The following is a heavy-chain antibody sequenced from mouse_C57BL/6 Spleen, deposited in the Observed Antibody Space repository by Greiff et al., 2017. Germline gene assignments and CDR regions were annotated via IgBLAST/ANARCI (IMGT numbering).Heavy chain of an antibody. CDR1: GYTFTGYW. V-gene: IGHV1-9*01. D-gene: IGHD2-10*02. Sequence: VQLQQSGAELMKPGASVKLSCKATGYTFTGYWLEWVKQRPGHGLEWIGEILPGSGSTNYNEKFKGKATFTADTSSNTAYMQLSSLTTEDSAIYYCARGMVYGNYGDYAMDYWGQGTSVTVSS. CDR3: ARGMVYGNYGDYAMDY. CDR2: ILPGSGST. J-gene: IGHJ4*01.